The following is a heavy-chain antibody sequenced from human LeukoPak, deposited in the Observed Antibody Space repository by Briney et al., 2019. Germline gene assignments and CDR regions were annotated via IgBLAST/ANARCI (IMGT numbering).Heavy chain of an antibody. CDR2: IYYSGST. V-gene: IGHV4-39*01. D-gene: IGHD5-12*01. J-gene: IGHJ4*02. CDR1: GGSISSSSYY. Sequence: PSETMSLTCTVPGGSISSSSYYWGWIRQPPGKGLEWIGSIYYSGSTYYNPSLKSRVTISVDTSKNQFSLKLSSVTAADTAVYYCARPRYSGYEFDYWGQGTLVTVSS. CDR3: ARPRYSGYEFDY.